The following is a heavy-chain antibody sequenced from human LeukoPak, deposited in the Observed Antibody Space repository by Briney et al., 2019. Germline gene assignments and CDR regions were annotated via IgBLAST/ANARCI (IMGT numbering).Heavy chain of an antibody. V-gene: IGHV1-69*05. J-gene: IGHJ5*02. CDR3: ARESKPYYDILTGSWRFDP. CDR1: GGTFSSYA. CDR2: IIPIFGTA. Sequence: ASVKVSCKASGGTFSSYAISWVRQAPGQGLEWMGRIIPIFGTANYAQKFQGRVTITTDESTSTAYMELSSLRPEDTAVYYCARESKPYYDILTGSWRFDPWGQGTLVTVSS. D-gene: IGHD3-9*01.